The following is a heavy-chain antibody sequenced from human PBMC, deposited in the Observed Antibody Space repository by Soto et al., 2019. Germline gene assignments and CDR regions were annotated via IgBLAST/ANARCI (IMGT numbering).Heavy chain of an antibody. CDR3: ARLMSSDCCGGTCYQINWFDP. D-gene: IGHD2-15*01. Sequence: QLQLQESGPGLVKSSETLSHTCTVSGGSISSNNYYWAWIRQTPGKGLECIGSIYFSGMTYYNPSLTCRVTISVDTSKKQFSLKLSSVTAADTAVYYCARLMSSDCCGGTCYQINWFDPWGQGTLVTVSS. CDR2: IYFSGMT. CDR1: GGSISSNNYY. J-gene: IGHJ5*02. V-gene: IGHV4-39*01.